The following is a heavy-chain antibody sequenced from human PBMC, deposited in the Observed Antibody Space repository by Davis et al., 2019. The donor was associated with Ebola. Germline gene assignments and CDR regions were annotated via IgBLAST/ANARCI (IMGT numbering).Heavy chain of an antibody. CDR2: ISSSGSTI. D-gene: IGHD5-24*01. Sequence: GESLKISCAASGFTFSSYEMNWVRQAPGKGLEWVSYISSSGSTIYYADSVKGRFTISRDNSKNTLYLQMNSLRAEDTAVYYCARDTQRWQHDAFDIWGQGTMVTVSS. CDR1: GFTFSSYE. J-gene: IGHJ3*02. CDR3: ARDTQRWQHDAFDI. V-gene: IGHV3-48*03.